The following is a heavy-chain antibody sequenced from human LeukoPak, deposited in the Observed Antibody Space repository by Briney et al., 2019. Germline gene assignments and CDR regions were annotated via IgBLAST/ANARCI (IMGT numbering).Heavy chain of an antibody. V-gene: IGHV3-48*04. CDR2: ISSSGSTI. D-gene: IGHD3-22*01. CDR3: AREDYYDSSGYYDY. CDR1: GFTFNSYA. J-gene: IGHJ4*02. Sequence: GGSLRLSCAASGFTFNSYAMSWVRQAPGKGLEWVSYISSSGSTIYYADSVKGRFTISRDNAKNSLYLQMNSLRAEDTAVYYCAREDYYDSSGYYDYWGQGTLVTVSS.